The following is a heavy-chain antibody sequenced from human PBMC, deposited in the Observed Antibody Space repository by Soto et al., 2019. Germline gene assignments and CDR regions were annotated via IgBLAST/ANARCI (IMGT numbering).Heavy chain of an antibody. J-gene: IGHJ6*02. CDR2: IIPIFGTA. CDR3: ARMDIVVVVAAYYYYYGMDV. V-gene: IGHV1-69*12. CDR1: GGTFSSYA. D-gene: IGHD2-15*01. Sequence: QVQLVQSGAEVKKPGSSVKVSCKASGGTFSSYAISWVRQAPGQGLEWMGGIIPIFGTANYAQKFQGRVTITADESTSTAYMELSSLRSEDTAVYYCARMDIVVVVAAYYYYYGMDVWGQGTTVTVSS.